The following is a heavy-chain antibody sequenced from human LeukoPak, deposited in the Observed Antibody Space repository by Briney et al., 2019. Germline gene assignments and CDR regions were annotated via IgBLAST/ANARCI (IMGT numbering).Heavy chain of an antibody. CDR2: ISYDETNT. Sequence: GGSLRLSCAASGFIFSSYAMHWVRQAPGTGLEWVALISYDETNTYYADSVKGRFTISRDDSKNTLFLQMNSLRAEDTAIYYCAKDSFSYNGIFDALDVWGQGTMVTVSS. CDR1: GFIFSSYA. V-gene: IGHV3-30-3*01. J-gene: IGHJ3*01. D-gene: IGHD2-8*01. CDR3: AKDSFSYNGIFDALDV.